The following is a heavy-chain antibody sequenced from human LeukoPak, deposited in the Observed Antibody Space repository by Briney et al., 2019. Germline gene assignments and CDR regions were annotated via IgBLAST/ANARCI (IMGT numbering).Heavy chain of an antibody. CDR3: AKWDYAGMSRSFDM. CDR1: GFTFRSYG. Sequence: GRSLRLSCAASGFTFRSYGMHWVRQAPGKGLEWLAAISHDGSKKYYADSVNGRFPIARHNCKSAVWVQMNSLRAEDTAVYYCAKWDYAGMSRSFDMWGQGTLVTFSS. J-gene: IGHJ3*02. D-gene: IGHD3-16*01. V-gene: IGHV3-30*18. CDR2: ISHDGSKK.